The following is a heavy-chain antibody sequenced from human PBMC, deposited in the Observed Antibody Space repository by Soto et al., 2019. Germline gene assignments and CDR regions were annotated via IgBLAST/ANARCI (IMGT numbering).Heavy chain of an antibody. V-gene: IGHV2-5*01. CDR1: GFSLSTSGVG. CDR3: AHRGSLVYYDVLTGYSD. J-gene: IGHJ4*02. D-gene: IGHD3-9*01. CDR2: IYWNDDK. Sequence: PTLVNPTQTLTLTCTFSGFSLSTSGVGVGWIRQPPGKALEWLALIYWNDDKRYSPSLKSRLTITKDTSKNQVVLTMTNMDPVDTATYYCAHRGSLVYYDVLTGYSDWGQGTLVTVSS.